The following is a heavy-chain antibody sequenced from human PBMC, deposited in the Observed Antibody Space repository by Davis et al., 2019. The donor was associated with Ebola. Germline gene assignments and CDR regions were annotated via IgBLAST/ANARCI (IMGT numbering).Heavy chain of an antibody. CDR3: AREQLLWFGELLYADYYGMDV. J-gene: IGHJ6*04. CDR1: GGTFSSYT. D-gene: IGHD3-10*01. V-gene: IGHV1-69*04. Sequence: SVKVSCKASGGTFSSYTISWVRQAPGQGLEWMGRIIPILGIANYAQKFQGRVTITADKSTSTAYMELSSLRSEDTAVYYCAREQLLWFGELLYADYYGMDVWGKGTTVTVSS. CDR2: IIPILGIA.